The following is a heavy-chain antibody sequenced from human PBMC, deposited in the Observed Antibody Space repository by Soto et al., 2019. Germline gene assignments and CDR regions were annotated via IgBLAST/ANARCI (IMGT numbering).Heavy chain of an antibody. J-gene: IGHJ4*02. Sequence: ASVKVSCKASGFTFTSYYMHWVRQAPGQGLEWMGIINPSGGSTSYAQKFQGRVTMTRDTSTSTVYMELSSLRSEDTAVYYCARGLFPYYYHSSGLDYWGQGTLVTVSS. CDR3: ARGLFPYYYHSSGLDY. CDR1: GFTFTSYY. D-gene: IGHD3-22*01. CDR2: INPSGGST. V-gene: IGHV1-46*01.